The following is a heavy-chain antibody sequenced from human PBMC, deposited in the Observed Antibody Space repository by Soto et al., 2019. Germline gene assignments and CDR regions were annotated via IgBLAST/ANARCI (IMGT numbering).Heavy chain of an antibody. D-gene: IGHD3-3*01. V-gene: IGHV1-18*01. J-gene: IGHJ6*02. CDR1: GYTFTSDC. Sequence: ASVKVSGKASGYTFTSDCISWVRPAPGQGLGWMGWISAYNGNTNYAQKLQGRVTMTTDTSTSTAYMELRSLGSDVTAVYYCARVGNFWSGYPAPYGRDVWGQGTTVTVS. CDR2: ISAYNGNT. CDR3: ARVGNFWSGYPAPYGRDV.